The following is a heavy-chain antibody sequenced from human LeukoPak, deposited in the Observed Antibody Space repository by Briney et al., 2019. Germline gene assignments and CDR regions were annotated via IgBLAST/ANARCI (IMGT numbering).Heavy chain of an antibody. CDR2: INHSGST. V-gene: IGHV4-34*01. J-gene: IGHJ5*02. CDR1: GGSFSGYY. CDR3: ARLRHSSSPNWFDP. Sequence: SETLSLTCAVYGGSFSGYYWSWIRQPPGKGMEWIGEINHSGSTNYNPSLKSRVTISVDTSKNQFSLTLSSVTAADTAVYYCARLRHSSSPNWFDPWGQGTLVTVSS. D-gene: IGHD6-13*01.